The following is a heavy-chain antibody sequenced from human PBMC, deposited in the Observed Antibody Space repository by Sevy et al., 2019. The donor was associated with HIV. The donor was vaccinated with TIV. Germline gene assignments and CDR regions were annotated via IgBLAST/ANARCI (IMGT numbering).Heavy chain of an antibody. Sequence: GGSQRLSCAASGFTFSSYGMHWVRQAPGKGLEWVAFIRYDRSNKYYADSVKGRFTISRDNSTNTLYLQMNSLRAEDTAVYYCAKDLAVAGPYYFDYWGQGTLVTVSS. J-gene: IGHJ4*02. CDR2: IRYDRSNK. CDR3: AKDLAVAGPYYFDY. D-gene: IGHD6-19*01. CDR1: GFTFSSYG. V-gene: IGHV3-30*02.